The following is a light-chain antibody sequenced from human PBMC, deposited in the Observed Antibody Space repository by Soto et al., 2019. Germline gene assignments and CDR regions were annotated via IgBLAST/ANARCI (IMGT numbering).Light chain of an antibody. CDR3: QQFKTYPIT. CDR1: QSIGTL. J-gene: IGKJ5*01. CDR2: DAS. V-gene: IGKV1-5*01. Sequence: DILMTQSPSTLSASLGAKVTITCRASQSIGTLLAWYQQTPGRAPNLLIYDASSVPSGVPSRFSGSGSGTEFTLTISILQPDDFATYFCQQFKTYPITFGQGTRLEIK.